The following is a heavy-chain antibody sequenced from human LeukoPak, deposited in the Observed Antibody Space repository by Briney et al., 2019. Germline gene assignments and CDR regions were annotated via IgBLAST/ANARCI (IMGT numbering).Heavy chain of an antibody. V-gene: IGHV3-7*04. CDR2: IKQDGSGK. CDR1: GFTFSSYW. J-gene: IGHJ4*02. CDR3: TRVGYIDEGIDY. Sequence: GGSLRLSCAASGFTFSSYWMSWVRQAPGKGLEWVANIKQDGSGKYYVDSVKGRFTISRDNAKNSLYLQMNSLRAEDTAIYYCTRVGYIDEGIDYWGQGTLVTVSS. D-gene: IGHD5-24*01.